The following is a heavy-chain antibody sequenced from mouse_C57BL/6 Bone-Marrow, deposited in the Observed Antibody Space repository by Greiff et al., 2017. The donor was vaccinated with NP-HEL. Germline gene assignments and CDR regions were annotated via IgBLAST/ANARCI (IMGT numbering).Heavy chain of an antibody. CDR1: GYTFTSYW. D-gene: IGHD1-1*01. CDR3: ARGTTIVAHFDY. CDR2: IDPSDSYT. J-gene: IGHJ2*01. V-gene: IGHV1-50*01. Sequence: QVQLQQPGAELVKPGASVKLSCKASGYTFTSYWMQWVKQRPGQGLEWIGEIDPSDSYTNYNQKFKGKATLTVDTSSSTAYMQLSSLTTEDSAVYYSARGTTIVAHFDYWGQGTTLTVSS.